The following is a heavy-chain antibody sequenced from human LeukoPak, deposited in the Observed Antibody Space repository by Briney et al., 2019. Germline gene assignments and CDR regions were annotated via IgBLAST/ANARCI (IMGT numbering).Heavy chain of an antibody. CDR1: GFTFSNYW. D-gene: IGHD2-21*01. J-gene: IGHJ4*02. CDR3: VRSAFHAGSGNCYDY. Sequence: PGGSLRLSCAASGFTFSNYWIHWVRQAPGKGLVWVSRIDNAGSITTYADSVKGRFTISRDNAENTLYLQMNSLRVEDTAVYYCVRSAFHAGSGNCYDYWGQGTLVTVSS. V-gene: IGHV3-74*03. CDR2: IDNAGSIT.